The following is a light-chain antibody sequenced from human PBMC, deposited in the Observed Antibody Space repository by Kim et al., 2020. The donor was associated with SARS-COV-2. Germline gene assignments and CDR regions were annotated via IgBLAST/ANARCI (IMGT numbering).Light chain of an antibody. CDR3: SLYVGGLTFYDV. Sequence: QSALTQPPSVSGSRGQSVTITCTGTNDDVGGYKYVAWYQQRPDNAPKVTIYDVDKRPSGVPGRFSGSKFGNTASLTISGLQDEDEGDYYCSLYVGGLTFYDVSGIGTKVTVL. J-gene: IGLJ1*01. V-gene: IGLV2-11*01. CDR2: DVD. CDR1: NDDVGGYKY.